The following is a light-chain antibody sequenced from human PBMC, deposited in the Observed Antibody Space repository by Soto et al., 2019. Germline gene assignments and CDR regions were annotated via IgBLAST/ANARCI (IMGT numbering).Light chain of an antibody. Sequence: EIVLTQPPATLSLSPGERATLSCRASQSVSSNLAWYQQKPGQAPRLLIYGASTRATGIPARFSGSGSGTEFTLTISSLQSEDFAVYYCQQYNNWPLTFGGGTKVDI. V-gene: IGKV3-15*01. J-gene: IGKJ4*01. CDR2: GAS. CDR1: QSVSSN. CDR3: QQYNNWPLT.